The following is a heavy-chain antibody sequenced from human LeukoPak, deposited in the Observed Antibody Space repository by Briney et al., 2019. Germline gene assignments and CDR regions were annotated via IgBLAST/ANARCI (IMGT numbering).Heavy chain of an antibody. D-gene: IGHD5-24*01. CDR2: LHYRGTP. CDR1: DDSISTNSYY. CDR3: SRGDDSYKQGNF. Sequence: SPAETLTLTCSVSDDSISTNSYYWTWIRQPPGKALEWVATLHYRGTPYYSPSLSSRISIFVDTSKRQFSLQVRSFTASDTAMYYCSRGDDSYKQGNFWGQGTLVTVSS. V-gene: IGHV4-39*01. J-gene: IGHJ4*02.